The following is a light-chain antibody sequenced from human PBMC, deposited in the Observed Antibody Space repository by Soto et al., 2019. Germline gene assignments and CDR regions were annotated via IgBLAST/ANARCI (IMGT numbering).Light chain of an antibody. CDR1: QSISSY. CDR2: AAS. Sequence: DIQLNQSPSSLSASVGARVTIPCRASQSISSYLNWYQQKPGKAPKLLIYAASSLQSGVPSRFSGSGSGTDFTFTISSLQPEDIATYYCQQYDNLPLTFGGGTKVDIK. CDR3: QQYDNLPLT. V-gene: IGKV1-33*01. J-gene: IGKJ4*01.